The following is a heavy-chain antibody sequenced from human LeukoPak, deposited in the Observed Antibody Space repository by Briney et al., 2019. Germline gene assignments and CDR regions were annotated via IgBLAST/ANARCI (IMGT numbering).Heavy chain of an antibody. J-gene: IGHJ4*02. D-gene: IGHD1-20*01. CDR2: ISAHNGNT. CDR1: GYTFIRNG. CDR3: AGYYNFVPYY. Sequence: ASVKVSCKASGYTFIRNGISWVRQAPGQGLEWMGWISAHNGNTNYAQKFQGRVTITTDTSTSTAYMELRSLRSDDTAVYYCAGYYNFVPYYLGQGTLVNVP. V-gene: IGHV1-18*01.